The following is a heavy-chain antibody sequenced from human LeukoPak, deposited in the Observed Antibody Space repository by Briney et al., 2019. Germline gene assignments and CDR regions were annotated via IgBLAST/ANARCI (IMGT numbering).Heavy chain of an antibody. CDR1: GGSFSGYY. V-gene: IGHV4-34*01. CDR3: ARYIAVAGNDYYYYYGMDV. J-gene: IGHJ6*02. CDR2: INHSGST. Sequence: SETLSLTCAVYGGSFSGYYWSWIHQPPGKGLEWIGEINHSGSTNYNPSLKSRVTISVDTSKNQFSLKLSSVTAADTAVYYCARYIAVAGNDYYYYYGMDVWGQGTTVTVSS. D-gene: IGHD6-19*01.